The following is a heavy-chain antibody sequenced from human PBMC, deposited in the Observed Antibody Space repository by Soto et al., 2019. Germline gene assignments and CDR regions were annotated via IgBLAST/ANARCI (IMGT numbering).Heavy chain of an antibody. D-gene: IGHD1-20*01. J-gene: IGHJ6*02. CDR3: ARDGGSITGSLEPWYYYYGMGG. CDR2: IGYEGSNQ. V-gene: IGHV3-33*01. Sequence: SQRVTIAASGFTFNTYYMHQAPQAPCNAQEYMAVIGYEGSNQYYADSVNGRFTSSRDKSKNTLYLQMNSLRAEDTAVYYCARDGGSITGSLEPWYYYYGMGGWGQAPRGSVSS. CDR1: GFTFNTYY.